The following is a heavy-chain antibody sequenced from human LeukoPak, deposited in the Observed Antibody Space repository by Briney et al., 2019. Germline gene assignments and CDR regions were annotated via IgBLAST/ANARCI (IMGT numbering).Heavy chain of an antibody. CDR2: IYTSGST. CDR1: GGSISSGSYY. CDR3: ARVSGYGFYWYFDL. J-gene: IGHJ2*01. D-gene: IGHD5-12*01. V-gene: IGHV4-61*02. Sequence: SETLSLTCTVSGGSISSGSYYWRWIRQPAGTGLEWIGRIYTSGSTNYNPSLKSRVTISVDTSKNQFSLKLSSVTAADTAVYYCARVSGYGFYWYFDLWGRGALITVSS.